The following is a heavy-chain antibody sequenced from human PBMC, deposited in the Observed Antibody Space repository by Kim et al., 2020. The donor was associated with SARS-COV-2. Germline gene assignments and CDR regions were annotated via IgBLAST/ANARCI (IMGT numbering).Heavy chain of an antibody. CDR1: GFTFSSYA. CDR3: ARGSGDYVWRSYRIAPPDY. D-gene: IGHD3-16*02. V-gene: IGHV3-30-3*01. Sequence: GRSLRLSCAASGFTFSSYAMHWVRQAPGKGLEWVAVISYDGSNKYYADSVKGRFTISRDNSKNTLYLQMNSLRAEDTAVYYCARGSGDYVWRSYRIAPPDYWGQGALGTVSS. J-gene: IGHJ4*02. CDR2: ISYDGSNK.